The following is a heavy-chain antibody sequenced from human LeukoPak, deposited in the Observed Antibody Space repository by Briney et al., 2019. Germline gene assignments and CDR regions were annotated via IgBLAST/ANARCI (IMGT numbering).Heavy chain of an antibody. D-gene: IGHD2-2*01. V-gene: IGHV1-2*02. CDR3: ARYCSSTSWKYYFDY. CDR1: GYTFTSYY. J-gene: IGHJ4*02. CDR2: INPNSGGT. Sequence: KPGASVKVSCKASGYTFTSYYMHWVRQAPGQGLEWMGWINPNSGGTNYAQKFQGRVTMTRDTSISTAYMELSRLRSDDTAVYYCARYCSSTSWKYYFDYWGQGTLVTVSS.